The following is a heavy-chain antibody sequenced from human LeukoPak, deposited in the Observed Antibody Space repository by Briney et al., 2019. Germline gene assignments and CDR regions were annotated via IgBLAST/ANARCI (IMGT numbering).Heavy chain of an antibody. J-gene: IGHJ5*02. CDR2: IYYSGST. CDR3: ARAIERTFAGYNWFDP. Sequence: SETLSLTCTVSGGSISSGGYYWSWIRQHPGKGLEWIGYIYYSGSTSYNPSLKSRVTISVDTSKNQFSLKLSSVTAADTAVYYCARAIERTFAGYNWFDPWGQGTLVTVSS. D-gene: IGHD2/OR15-2a*01. V-gene: IGHV4-31*03. CDR1: GGSISSGGYY.